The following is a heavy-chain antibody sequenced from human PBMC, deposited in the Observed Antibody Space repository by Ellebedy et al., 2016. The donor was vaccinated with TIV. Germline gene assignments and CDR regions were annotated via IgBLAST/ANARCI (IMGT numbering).Heavy chain of an antibody. D-gene: IGHD3-10*01. J-gene: IGHJ4*02. V-gene: IGHV1-69*13. CDR2: IIPIFGTA. CDR3: ASSEGVVRGVYFPDY. Sequence: SVKVSXXASGGTFSSYAISWVRQAPGQGLEWMGGIIPIFGTANYAQKFQGRVTITADESTSTAYMELSSLRSEDTAVYYCASSEGVVRGVYFPDYWGQGTLVTVSS. CDR1: GGTFSSYA.